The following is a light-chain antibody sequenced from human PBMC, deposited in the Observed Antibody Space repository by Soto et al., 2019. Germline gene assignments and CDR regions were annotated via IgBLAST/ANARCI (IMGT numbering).Light chain of an antibody. V-gene: IGKV3-20*01. J-gene: IGKJ5*01. CDR2: GAS. CDR1: HSVNSNY. Sequence: EIVLTQSPGTLSLSPGETGTLSCRASHSVNSNYFAWYQQKLGQPPRVLIYGASRRAAGIPERFSGSGSGTDFTLTISRLEPEDSSVYYCQQYAISPVTFGQGTRLEIQ. CDR3: QQYAISPVT.